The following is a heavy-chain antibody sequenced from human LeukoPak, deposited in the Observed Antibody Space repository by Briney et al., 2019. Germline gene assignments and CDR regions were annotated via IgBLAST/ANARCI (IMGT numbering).Heavy chain of an antibody. D-gene: IGHD3-16*02. V-gene: IGHV3-23*01. CDR2: IRGIDGST. J-gene: IGHJ5*01. CDR3: ARGFELITFGGAIGKLNWFDS. CDR1: GFTFRIYA. Sequence: PGGSLRLSCAASGFTFRIYAMNWVRQAPGKGLEWVSSIRGIDGSTYYADSVKGRFTISRDNAKNSLYLQMYSLRAEDTAVYYCARGFELITFGGAIGKLNWFDSWGQGTLVTVSS.